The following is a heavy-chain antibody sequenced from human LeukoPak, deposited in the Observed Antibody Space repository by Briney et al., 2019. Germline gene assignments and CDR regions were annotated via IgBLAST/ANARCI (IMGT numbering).Heavy chain of an antibody. V-gene: IGHV4-4*07. CDR2: IYTSGST. CDR1: GGSISSYY. D-gene: IGHD3-22*01. J-gene: IGHJ4*02. CDR3: ARASTYYYDSSGYYFFDY. Sequence: PSETLSLTCTVSGGSISSYYWSWIRQPAGKGLEWIGRIYTSGSTNYNPSLKSRVTISVDTSKNQFSLKLSSVTAADTAVYYCARASTYYYDSSGYYFFDYWGQGTPVTVSS.